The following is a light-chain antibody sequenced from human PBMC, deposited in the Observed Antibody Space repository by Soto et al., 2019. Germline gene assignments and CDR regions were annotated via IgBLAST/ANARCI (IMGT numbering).Light chain of an antibody. CDR2: SNN. CDR1: SSSIGSNT. V-gene: IGLV1-44*01. J-gene: IGLJ1*01. CDR3: AAWDDTLTGYV. Sequence: QSVLTQPPSASGTPGQRVTISCSGSSSSIGSNTVNWYQQLPGTAPKLLIYSNNQRPSGVPDRFSGSKSGTSASLAISGLQSEDEADYYCAAWDDTLTGYVFGTATKVTVL.